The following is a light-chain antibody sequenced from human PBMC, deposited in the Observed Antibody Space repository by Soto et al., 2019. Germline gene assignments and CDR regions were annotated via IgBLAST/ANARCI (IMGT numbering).Light chain of an antibody. V-gene: IGKV1-39*01. CDR3: QQRYSTPYT. J-gene: IGKJ2*01. CDR2: AAS. CDR1: QSISSS. Sequence: DIQMTQSPSSLSASVGDRVTITCRASQSISSSLNWYQQKPGKAPKLLIYAASSLQSGVPSRFSGSGSGTDFTLPISSLQPEDFATYHCQQRYSTPYTFGQGTKLEIK.